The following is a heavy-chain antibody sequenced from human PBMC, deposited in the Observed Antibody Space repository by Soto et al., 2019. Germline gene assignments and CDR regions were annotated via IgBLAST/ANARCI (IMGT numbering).Heavy chain of an antibody. CDR2: IYYSGST. V-gene: IGHV4-59*08. J-gene: IGHJ5*02. Sequence: SETLSLTCTVSGGSIDSYYWSWIRQPPEKEMEWIGYIYYSGSTTYHLSLKSRVTISVDTSKNQFSLKLSSVTAADTAVYYCARLPAYYYDSSGYGTGWFDPWGQGTLVTVSS. CDR1: GGSIDSYY. CDR3: ARLPAYYYDSSGYGTGWFDP. D-gene: IGHD3-22*01.